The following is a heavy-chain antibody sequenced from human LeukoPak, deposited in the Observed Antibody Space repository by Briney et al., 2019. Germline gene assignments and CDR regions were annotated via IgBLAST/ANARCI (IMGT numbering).Heavy chain of an antibody. CDR3: ARDSGGGYYYDSSGYYAEYVQH. J-gene: IGHJ1*01. D-gene: IGHD3-22*01. CDR2: INPNSGGT. Sequence: ASVKVSCKASGYTFTGYYMHWVRQAPGQGPEWMGWINPNSGGTNYAQKFQGRVTMTRDTSISTAYMELSRLRSDDTAVYYCARDSGGGYYYDSSGYYAEYVQHWGQGTLVTVSS. CDR1: GYTFTGYY. V-gene: IGHV1-2*02.